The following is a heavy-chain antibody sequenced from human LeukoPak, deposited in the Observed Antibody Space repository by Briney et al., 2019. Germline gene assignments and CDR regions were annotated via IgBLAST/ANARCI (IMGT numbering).Heavy chain of an antibody. J-gene: IGHJ4*02. V-gene: IGHV1-2*02. Sequence: ASVKVSCKTSGYIFTVKFLHWLRQAPGQGLEWKGGIDPKSGGPVYGQNFRGRVTVTRDTSVSTAYMELSRLRSDDTAVYYCALENCYVDTGCSKSFDYWGPGTLVTVSS. CDR3: ALENCYVDTGCSKSFDY. CDR2: IDPKSGGP. CDR1: GYIFTVKF. D-gene: IGHD3-9*01.